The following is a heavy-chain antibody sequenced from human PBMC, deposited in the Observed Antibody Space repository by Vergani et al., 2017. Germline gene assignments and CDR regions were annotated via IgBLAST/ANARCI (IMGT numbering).Heavy chain of an antibody. J-gene: IGHJ1*01. CDR2: IYWDDDK. D-gene: IGHD3-22*01. CDR3: AHRRRTYYYDSSGYYPAEYFQH. CDR1: GFSLSTSGVG. V-gene: IGHV2-5*02. Sequence: QITLKESGPTLVKPTQTLTLTCTFSGFSLSTSGVGVGWIRQPPGKDLEWLALIYWDDDKRYSPSLKSRLTITKDTSKNQVVLTMTNMDPVDTATYYCAHRRRTYYYDSSGYYPAEYFQHWGQGTLVTVSS.